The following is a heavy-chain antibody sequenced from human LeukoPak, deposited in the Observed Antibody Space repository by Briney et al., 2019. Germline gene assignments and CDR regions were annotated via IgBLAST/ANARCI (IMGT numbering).Heavy chain of an antibody. D-gene: IGHD6-13*01. CDR2: ISSSSSYI. V-gene: IGHV3-21*01. CDR3: ARDDSSSWSFDY. J-gene: IGHJ4*02. CDR1: GFTFSSYA. Sequence: GGSLRLSCAASGFTFSSYAMSWVRQAPGKGLEWVSSISSSSSYIYYADSVKGRFTISRDNAKKSLYLQMNSLRAEDTAVYYCARDDSSSWSFDYWGQGTLVTVSS.